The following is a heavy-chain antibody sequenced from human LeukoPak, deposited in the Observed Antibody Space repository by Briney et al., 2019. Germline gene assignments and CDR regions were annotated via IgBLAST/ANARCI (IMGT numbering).Heavy chain of an antibody. CDR1: GFIFRNYW. V-gene: IGHV3-74*01. Sequence: GGSLRLSCAASGFIFRNYWMHWVRQAPGKGLVWVARINPNGITTTYTDSVKGRFTISRDNAKNTLYLQMNSLRDEDTAVYYCARDFAGDRDYWGQGTLVTVSS. J-gene: IGHJ4*02. D-gene: IGHD4-17*01. CDR3: ARDFAGDRDY. CDR2: INPNGITT.